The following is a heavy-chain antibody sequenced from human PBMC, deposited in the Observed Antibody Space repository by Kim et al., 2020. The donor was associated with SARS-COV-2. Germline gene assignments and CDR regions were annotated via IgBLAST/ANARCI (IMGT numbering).Heavy chain of an antibody. Sequence: SETLSLTCTVSGGSISSSSYYWGWIRQPPGKGLEWIGSIYYSGSTYYNPSLKSRVTISVDTSKNQFSLKLSSVTAADTAVYYCARLDSSGWYGLDYWGQGTLVTVSS. D-gene: IGHD6-19*01. CDR2: IYYSGST. CDR3: ARLDSSGWYGLDY. V-gene: IGHV4-39*01. CDR1: GGSISSSSYY. J-gene: IGHJ4*02.